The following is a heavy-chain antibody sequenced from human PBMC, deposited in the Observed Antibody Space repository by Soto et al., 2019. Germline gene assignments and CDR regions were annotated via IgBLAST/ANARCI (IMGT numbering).Heavy chain of an antibody. CDR2: ISYDGSNK. J-gene: IGHJ4*02. D-gene: IGHD3-10*01. V-gene: IGHV3-30-3*01. CDR1: GFTFSSYA. Sequence: PVGSLRLSCAASGFTFSSYAMHWVRQAPGKGLEWVAVISYDGSNKYYADSVKGRFTISRDNSKNTLYLQMNSLRAEDTAVYYCARPMVRGVNNFDYWGQGTLVTVSS. CDR3: ARPMVRGVNNFDY.